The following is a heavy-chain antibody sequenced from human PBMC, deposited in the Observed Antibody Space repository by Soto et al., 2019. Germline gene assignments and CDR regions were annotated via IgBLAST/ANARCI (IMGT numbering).Heavy chain of an antibody. CDR2: INPSGGST. V-gene: IGHV1-46*01. J-gene: IGHJ6*02. CDR3: ARDLHVVVPSLYYYYGMDV. CDR1: GYTFTSYY. D-gene: IGHD2-2*01. Sequence: ASVKVSCKXSGYTFTSYYMHWVRQAPGQGLEWMGIINPSGGSTSYARKFQGRVTMTRDTSTSTVYMELSSLRSEDTAVYYCARDLHVVVPSLYYYYGMDVWGQGTTVTVSS.